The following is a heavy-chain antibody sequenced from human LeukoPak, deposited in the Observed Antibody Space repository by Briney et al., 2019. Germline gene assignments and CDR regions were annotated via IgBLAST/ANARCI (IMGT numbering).Heavy chain of an antibody. CDR3: ATGYSSSWANPALDY. CDR1: GFTFSRYG. J-gene: IGHJ4*02. Sequence: GGSLRLSCAASGFTFSRYGMHWVRQAPGKGLEWVAVISYDGSNKYYADSVKGRFTISRDNSKNSLYLQMNSLRAEDTAVYYCATGYSSSWANPALDYWGQGTLVTVSS. V-gene: IGHV3-30*03. D-gene: IGHD6-13*01. CDR2: ISYDGSNK.